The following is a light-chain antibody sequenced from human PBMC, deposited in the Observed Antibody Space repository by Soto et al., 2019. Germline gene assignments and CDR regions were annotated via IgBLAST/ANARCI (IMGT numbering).Light chain of an antibody. CDR3: QHSSNWPPT. Sequence: EVVMTQSPATLSVSPGERVTLSCRASESVHRNLAWYQHKPGQGPSLLIYYASTRATGVPDRFTGSGSGTEFTLTISSLQSEDFGVYHCQHSSNWPPTFGPGTKVEIK. J-gene: IGKJ3*01. CDR1: ESVHRN. V-gene: IGKV3-15*01. CDR2: YAS.